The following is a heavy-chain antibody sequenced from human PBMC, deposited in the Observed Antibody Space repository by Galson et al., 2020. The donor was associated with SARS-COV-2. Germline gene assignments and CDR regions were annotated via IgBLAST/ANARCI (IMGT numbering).Heavy chain of an antibody. D-gene: IGHD2-15*01. CDR3: ARHRSGGLLDY. V-gene: IGHV4-39*01. J-gene: IGHJ4*02. CDR2: IYYSGST. Sequence: SETLSLTCTVSGGSISSSSYYWGWIRQPPGKGLEWIGSIYYSGSTYYNPSLKSRVTISVDTSKNQFSLKLSSVTAADTAVYYCARHRSGGLLDYWGQGTLVTVSS. CDR1: GGSISSSSYY.